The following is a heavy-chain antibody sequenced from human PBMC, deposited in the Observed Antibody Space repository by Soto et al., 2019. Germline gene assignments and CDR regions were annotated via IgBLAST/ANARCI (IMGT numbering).Heavy chain of an antibody. Sequence: EVQLVESGGGLVQPGGSLRLSCAASGFTVSSNHMSWVRQAPGKGLEWVSVIYSGGSTYYTDSVKGRFTISRDNSKNTLYLQMNSLRAEDTAVYYCAREAVTYSYMGVWGKGTTVYVCS. V-gene: IGHV3-66*01. CDR2: IYSGGST. CDR1: GFTVSSNH. J-gene: IGHJ6*03. D-gene: IGHD2-15*01. CDR3: AREAVTYSYMGV.